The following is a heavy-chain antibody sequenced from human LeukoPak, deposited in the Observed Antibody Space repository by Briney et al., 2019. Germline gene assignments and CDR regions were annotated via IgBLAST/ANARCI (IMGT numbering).Heavy chain of an antibody. Sequence: GGSLRLSCAASGFTFSSYWMSWVRQAPGKGLEWVANIKQDGSEKYYVDSVKGRFTISRDNAKNSLFLQMNSLRAEDTAVYYCASNPSMNGITGTTSYWGQGTLVTVSS. CDR1: GFTFSSYW. CDR2: IKQDGSEK. D-gene: IGHD1-20*01. CDR3: ASNPSMNGITGTTSY. J-gene: IGHJ4*02. V-gene: IGHV3-7*01.